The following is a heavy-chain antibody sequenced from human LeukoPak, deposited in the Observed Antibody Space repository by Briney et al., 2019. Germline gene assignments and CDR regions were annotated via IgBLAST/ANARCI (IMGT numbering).Heavy chain of an antibody. V-gene: IGHV4-61*02. Sequence: SETLSPTCTVSGDSISSGNNYWSWIRQPAGKGLEWIGRIYSSGNTNYNPSLKSRVTMSVDTSKNQFFLQLSSVTAADTAVYYCARDQVLLIRGAFDIWGQGTLVTVSS. D-gene: IGHD3-10*01. CDR1: GDSISSGNNY. CDR3: ARDQVLLIRGAFDI. CDR2: IYSSGNT. J-gene: IGHJ3*02.